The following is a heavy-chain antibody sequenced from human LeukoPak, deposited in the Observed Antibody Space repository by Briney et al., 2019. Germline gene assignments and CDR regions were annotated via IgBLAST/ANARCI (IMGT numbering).Heavy chain of an antibody. CDR1: GYTFTGYY. D-gene: IGHD3-9*01. V-gene: IGHV1-2*02. CDR3: ARDLDWNYHYYYMDV. CDR2: INPNSGGT. Sequence: GASVKVSCKASGYTFTGYYMHWVRQAPGQGLEWMGWINPNSGGTNYAQKFQGRVTMTRDTSISTAYMELSRLRSDDTAVYYCARDLDWNYHYYYMDVWGKGTTVTVSS. J-gene: IGHJ6*03.